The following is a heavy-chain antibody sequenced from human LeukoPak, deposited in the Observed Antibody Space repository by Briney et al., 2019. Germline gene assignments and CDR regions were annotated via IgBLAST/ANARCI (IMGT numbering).Heavy chain of an antibody. J-gene: IGHJ4*02. CDR1: GYTLTELS. V-gene: IGHV1-24*01. CDR2: FDPEDGET. CDR3: ATALDIVATPGNY. Sequence: ASEKVSCKVSGYTLTELSMHWVRQAPGKGLEWMGGFDPEDGETIYAQKFQGRVTMTEDTSTDTAYMELSSLRSEDTAVYYCATALDIVATPGNYWGQGTLVTVSS. D-gene: IGHD5-12*01.